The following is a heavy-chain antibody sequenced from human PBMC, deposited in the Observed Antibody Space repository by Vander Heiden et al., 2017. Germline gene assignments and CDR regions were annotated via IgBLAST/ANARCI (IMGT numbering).Heavy chain of an antibody. J-gene: IGHJ4*02. Sequence: EVQLVESGGGLVQPGGSLRLSCAASGFTFSDPYMDWVRQAPGKGLEWVGRSRNKANRYTTEYAASVEGRFTITRDDSKDSLYLQMNSLETEDTAVYYCARLPQGYSGWITWDCWGQGALVTVSS. D-gene: IGHD6-19*01. V-gene: IGHV3-72*01. CDR3: ARLPQGYSGWITWDC. CDR1: GFTFSDPY. CDR2: SRNKANRYTT.